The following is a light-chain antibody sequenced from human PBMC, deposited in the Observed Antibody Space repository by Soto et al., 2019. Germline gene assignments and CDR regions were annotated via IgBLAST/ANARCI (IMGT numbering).Light chain of an antibody. CDR3: QHRRT. CDR2: GAS. V-gene: IGKV3-15*01. Sequence: EIVMTQSPATLSVSPGERATLSCRASQSVSSNLVWHQQKPGQAPRLLIYGASTRATGIPARFSGSGSGTKFTLTITSLQSEDFAVYYCQHRRTFGQGTKV. J-gene: IGKJ1*01. CDR1: QSVSSN.